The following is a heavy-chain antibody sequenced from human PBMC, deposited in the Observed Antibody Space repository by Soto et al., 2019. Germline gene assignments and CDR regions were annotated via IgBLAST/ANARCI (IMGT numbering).Heavy chain of an antibody. D-gene: IGHD3-16*01. CDR1: AGSISRVSFF. J-gene: IGHJ4*02. V-gene: IGHV4-39*01. CDR3: ARHSYDKSGSFGVFDH. CDR2: MYHSGST. Sequence: SETLSLTCTVSAGSISRVSFFWAWIRQPPGKGLEWIGSMYHSGSTYYTPSLQSRLTISVDTSKNLFSLKLNSVTAADTAVYYCARHSYDKSGSFGVFDHWGQGSLVTVSS.